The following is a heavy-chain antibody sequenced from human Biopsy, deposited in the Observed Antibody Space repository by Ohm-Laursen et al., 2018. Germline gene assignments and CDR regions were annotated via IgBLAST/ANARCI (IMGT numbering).Heavy chain of an antibody. V-gene: IGHV1-2*02. CDR3: TRGGYYYDSLAYYYWFDP. CDR1: GYTFTSYH. CDR2: INAKTGGT. Sequence: SVKVSCKASGYTFTSYHVHWVRQAPGQGLEWMGWINAKTGGTNYAQKFQGRVTMTRDTSISTAYVDLSSLRSDDTAVYYCTRGGYYYDSLAYYYWFDPWGQGTLVTVSS. J-gene: IGHJ5*02. D-gene: IGHD3-22*01.